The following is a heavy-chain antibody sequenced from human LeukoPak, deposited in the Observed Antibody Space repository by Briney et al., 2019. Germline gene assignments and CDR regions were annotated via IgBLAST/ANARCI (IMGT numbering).Heavy chain of an antibody. CDR1: GGSISSGGYS. D-gene: IGHD3-10*01. CDR2: INHSGST. V-gene: IGHV4-30-2*01. Sequence: PSQTLSLTCAVSGGSISSGGYSWSWIRQPPGKGLEWIGYINHSGSTNYNPSLKSRVTISVDTSKNQFSLKLSSATAADTAVYYCARSSRRSITMVRYYYYYGMDVWGQGTTVTVSS. CDR3: ARSSRRSITMVRYYYYYGMDV. J-gene: IGHJ6*02.